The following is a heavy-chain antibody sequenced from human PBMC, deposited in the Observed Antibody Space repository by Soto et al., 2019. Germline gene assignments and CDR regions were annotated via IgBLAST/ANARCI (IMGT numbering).Heavy chain of an antibody. Sequence: ASVKSCKASGYSFTSYYMHWVRQAPGQGLEWMGIINPSGGSTIYAQKFQGRVTMTRDTSTSTVYMELSSLRSEDTAVYYCARGYEIGNYYYTSDYYYGMDVWGQGTTVTVSS. CDR3: ARGYEIGNYYYTSDYYYGMDV. D-gene: IGHD3-22*01. J-gene: IGHJ6*02. CDR2: INPSGGST. CDR1: GYSFTSYY. V-gene: IGHV1-46*01.